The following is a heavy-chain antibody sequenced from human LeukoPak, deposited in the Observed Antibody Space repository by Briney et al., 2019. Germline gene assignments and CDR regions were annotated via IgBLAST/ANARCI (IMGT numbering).Heavy chain of an antibody. J-gene: IGHJ5*02. D-gene: IGHD5-18*01. CDR3: AKGPSTAMVFYWFDP. Sequence: PGASLRLSCAASGFTFSSYAMSWFRQAPGKGLEWVSAISGSGGSTYYADSVKGRFTISRDNSKNTLYLQMNSLRAEDTAVYYCAKGPSTAMVFYWFDPWGQGTLVTVSS. CDR2: ISGSGGST. V-gene: IGHV3-23*01. CDR1: GFTFSSYA.